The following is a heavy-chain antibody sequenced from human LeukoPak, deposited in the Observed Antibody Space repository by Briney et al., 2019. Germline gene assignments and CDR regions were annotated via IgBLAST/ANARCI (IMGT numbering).Heavy chain of an antibody. V-gene: IGHV1-24*01. CDR1: GYTLTELS. D-gene: IGHD3-22*01. CDR2: FDPVDGET. CDR3: ATSRPYYYDSSGYYLPFDY. Sequence: ASVKVSCKVSGYTLTELSMHWVRQAPGKGLEWMGGFDPVDGETIYAQKFQGRVTMTEDTSTDTAYMELSSLRSEDTAVYYCATSRPYYYDSSGYYLPFDYWGQGTLVTVSS. J-gene: IGHJ4*02.